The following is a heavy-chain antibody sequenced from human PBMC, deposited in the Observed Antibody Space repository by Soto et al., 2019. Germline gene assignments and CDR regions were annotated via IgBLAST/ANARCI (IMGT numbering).Heavy chain of an antibody. Sequence: ASVKVSCKASGYTFTGYYMHWGRQAPGQGLEWMGWINPNSGGTNYAQKFQGRVTMTRDTSISTAYMERSRLRPDDTAVYYCARDGCSSTSCYLTSYYYYYFGMDVWGQGTTVTVSS. CDR2: INPNSGGT. CDR3: ARDGCSSTSCYLTSYYYYYFGMDV. V-gene: IGHV1-2*02. J-gene: IGHJ6*02. D-gene: IGHD2-2*01. CDR1: GYTFTGYY.